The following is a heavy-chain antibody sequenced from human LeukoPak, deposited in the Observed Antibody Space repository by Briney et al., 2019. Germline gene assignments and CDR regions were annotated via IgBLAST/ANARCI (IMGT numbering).Heavy chain of an antibody. CDR3: ARGTSTIVATFSY. V-gene: IGHV4-38-2*02. Sequence: SETLSLTCTVSGYSISSGYYWGWIRQPPGKGLEWIESIYHSGTTYYNPSLKSRVTISVDTSKNQFSLRLSSVTAADTAVYYCARGTSTIVATFSYWGQGTLVTVSS. CDR1: GYSISSGYY. J-gene: IGHJ4*02. D-gene: IGHD5-12*01. CDR2: IYHSGTT.